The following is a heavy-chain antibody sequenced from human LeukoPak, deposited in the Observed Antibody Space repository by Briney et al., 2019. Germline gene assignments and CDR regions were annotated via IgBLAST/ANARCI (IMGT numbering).Heavy chain of an antibody. CDR1: GYTFTGYY. Sequence: ASVKVSCKASGYTFTGYYMHWVRQAPGQGLEWMGRINPNSGGTNYAQKFQGRVTMTRDTSISAAYMELSRLRSDDTAVYYCARAGMAVAGTGGYWGQGTLVTVSS. CDR3: ARAGMAVAGTGGY. CDR2: INPNSGGT. V-gene: IGHV1-2*06. J-gene: IGHJ4*02. D-gene: IGHD6-19*01.